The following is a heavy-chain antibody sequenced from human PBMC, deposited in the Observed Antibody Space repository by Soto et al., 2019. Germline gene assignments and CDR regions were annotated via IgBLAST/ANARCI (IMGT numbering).Heavy chain of an antibody. CDR2: ISCTTSYI. Sequence: EVQLVESGGGLVKPGGSLRLSCAASGFTFSSYSMNWVRQAPGKGLEWVSSISCTTSYIYYADSVKGRFTISRDNAKNSLYRQMNSLGAEETAVYYCARVVDYCDPYYYYGMDVWGQGTTVTVSS. D-gene: IGHD3-22*01. CDR1: GFTFSSYS. CDR3: ARVVDYCDPYYYYGMDV. J-gene: IGHJ6*02. V-gene: IGHV3-21*01.